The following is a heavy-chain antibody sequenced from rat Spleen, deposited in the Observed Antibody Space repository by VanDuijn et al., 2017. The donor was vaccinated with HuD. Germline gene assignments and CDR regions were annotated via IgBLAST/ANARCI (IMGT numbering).Heavy chain of an antibody. J-gene: IGHJ4*01. V-gene: IGHV5S13*01. CDR1: GFTFSDYG. Sequence: EVQLVESGGGLVQPGRSLKLSCAASGFTFSDYGVAWVRQAPTKGLEWVASITNSGGSTYYRDSVKGRFTISRDNSKSTLYLQMDSLRSEATATYYCASLMYTPDYLGVMDVWGQGASVTVSS. CDR2: ITNSGGST. D-gene: IGHD1-6*01. CDR3: ASLMYTPDYLGVMDV.